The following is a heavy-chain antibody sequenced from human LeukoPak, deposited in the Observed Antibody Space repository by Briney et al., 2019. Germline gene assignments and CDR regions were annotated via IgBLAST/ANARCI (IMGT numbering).Heavy chain of an antibody. CDR3: AREVLGGDAFDI. CDR1: GFTFSSYS. CDR2: ISSSSSYI. J-gene: IGHJ3*02. V-gene: IGHV3-21*01. D-gene: IGHD3-16*01. Sequence: GGSLRLSCAASGFTFSSYSMNWVRQAPGKGLEWVSSISSSSSYIYYADSVKGRFTISRDNAKNSLYLQMNSLRAEDTAVYYCAREVLGGDAFDIWGQGTMVTVSS.